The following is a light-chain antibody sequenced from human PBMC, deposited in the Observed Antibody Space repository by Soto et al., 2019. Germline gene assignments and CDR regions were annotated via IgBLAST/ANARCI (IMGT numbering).Light chain of an antibody. J-gene: IGKJ4*01. CDR1: QSVSSSY. Sequence: EIELTQSPGALSLSPGERATLSCRASQSVSSSYLAWYQQKPGQAPRLLIYGASSRATGIPDRFSGSGSGTDFTLTISSLQAEDVAVYYCQQYCSTPLTFGGGTKVEIK. V-gene: IGKV3-20*01. CDR2: GAS. CDR3: QQYCSTPLT.